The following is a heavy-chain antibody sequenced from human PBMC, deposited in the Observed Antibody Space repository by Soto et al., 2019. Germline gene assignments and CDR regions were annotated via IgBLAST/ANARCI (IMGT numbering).Heavy chain of an antibody. V-gene: IGHV1-46*03. CDR2: INPSGGST. J-gene: IGHJ5*02. Sequence: QVQLVQSGAEVKKPGASVKVSCKASGYTFTSYYMHWVRQAPGQGLEWMGIINPSGGSTSYAQKFQGRVTKTRDTSTSTVYMELSSLRSEDTAVYYCGSSSARWNWFDPWGQGTLVTVSS. CDR1: GYTFTSYY. D-gene: IGHD6-6*01. CDR3: GSSSARWNWFDP.